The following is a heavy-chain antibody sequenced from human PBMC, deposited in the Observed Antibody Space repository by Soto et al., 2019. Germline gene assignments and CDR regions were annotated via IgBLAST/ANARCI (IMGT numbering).Heavy chain of an antibody. Sequence: QMRLVQSGAEVKNSGSSVKVSCQASVGTSSNFVITWVRQVPGQGLEWLGGILPMFGAGKYAQKFQDRLTITADRSTNTASMELGSLRSEDTAVYYFERPKRSGYDRGDSYYHTMDVWGHVTTVTVS. CDR3: ERPKRSGYDRGDSYYHTMDV. CDR2: ILPMFGAG. D-gene: IGHD3-3*01. V-gene: IGHV1-69*06. J-gene: IGHJ6*02. CDR1: VGTSSNFV.